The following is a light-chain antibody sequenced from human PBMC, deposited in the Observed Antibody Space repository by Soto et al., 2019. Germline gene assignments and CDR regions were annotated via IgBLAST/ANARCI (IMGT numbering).Light chain of an antibody. Sequence: QSVLTQPASVSGSPGQSITISCTGTSSDIDAYNYVSWYQQHPGKAPKLMIYDVSNRPSGISNRFSGSKSGNTASLTISGLQAEDEADYYCQSYDNSLSVYVFGTGTKVTVL. CDR3: QSYDNSLSVYV. CDR1: SSDIDAYNY. CDR2: DVS. J-gene: IGLJ1*01. V-gene: IGLV2-14*01.